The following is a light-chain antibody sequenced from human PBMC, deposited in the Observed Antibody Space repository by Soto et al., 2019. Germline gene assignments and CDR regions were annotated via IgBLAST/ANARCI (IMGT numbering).Light chain of an antibody. CDR3: TSYAGSNIPVL. J-gene: IGLJ2*01. CDR2: DVT. Sequence: QSALTQPPSASGSPGQSVTISCTGTSSDVGGYNFVSWYQQHPGKAPKLMISDVTERPSGVPDRFSGSTSGNTASLTVSGLQGEDEADYYCTSYAGSNIPVLFGGGTKLTVL. CDR1: SSDVGGYNF. V-gene: IGLV2-8*01.